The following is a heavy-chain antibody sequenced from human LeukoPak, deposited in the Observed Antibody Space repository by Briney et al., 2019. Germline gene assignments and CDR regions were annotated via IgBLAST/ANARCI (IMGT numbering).Heavy chain of an antibody. CDR2: IWYDGSNK. Sequence: PGRSLRLSCAASGFTFSSYGMHWVRQAPGKGLEWVAVIWYDGSNKYYADSVKGRFTISRDNSKNTLYLQMNSLRAEDTAVYYCAKERGATIGFDYWGQGTLVTVSS. V-gene: IGHV3-33*06. J-gene: IGHJ4*02. D-gene: IGHD1-26*01. CDR1: GFTFSSYG. CDR3: AKERGATIGFDY.